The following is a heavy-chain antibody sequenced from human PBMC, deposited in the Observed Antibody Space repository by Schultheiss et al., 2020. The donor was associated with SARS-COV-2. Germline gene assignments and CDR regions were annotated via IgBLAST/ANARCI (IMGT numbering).Heavy chain of an antibody. CDR3: ARVVPAARGGFDP. CDR2: IYSGGST. CDR1: GFTFSSYG. D-gene: IGHD2-2*01. J-gene: IGHJ5*02. Sequence: GSLRLSCAASGFTFSSYGMHWVRQAPGKGLEWVAVIYSGGSTYYADSVKGRFTISRDNSKNTLYLQMNSLRAEDTAVYYCARVVPAARGGFDPWGQGTLVTVSS. V-gene: IGHV3-NL1*01.